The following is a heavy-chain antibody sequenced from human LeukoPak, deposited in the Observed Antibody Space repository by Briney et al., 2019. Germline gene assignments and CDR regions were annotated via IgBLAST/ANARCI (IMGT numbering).Heavy chain of an antibody. CDR1: GFTFSSYA. J-gene: IGHJ4*02. CDR2: ISYDGSNK. CDR3: AKVGPIVGATTDRIFDY. Sequence: GGSLRLSCAASGFTFSSYAMHWVRQAPGKGLEWVAVISYDGSNKYYADSVKGRFTISRDNSKNTLYLQMNSLRAEDTAVYYCAKVGPIVGATTDRIFDYWGQGTLVTVSS. D-gene: IGHD1-26*01. V-gene: IGHV3-30-3*01.